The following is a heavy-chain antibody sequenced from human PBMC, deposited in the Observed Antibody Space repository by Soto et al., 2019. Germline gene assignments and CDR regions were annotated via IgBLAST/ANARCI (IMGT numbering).Heavy chain of an antibody. CDR1: GESISSGGYY. CDR2: IYDSESA. V-gene: IGHV4-31*03. D-gene: IGHD6-6*01. J-gene: IGHJ4*02. CDR3: ARASSSSSAADY. Sequence: QVQLQESGPGLVKPSQTLSLTCSVSGESISSGGYYWSWIRHHPGKGLEWIGYIYDSESAYYNPSPKHCVTISMDTAENHFAMRLSSVTAADTAVYYCARASSSSSAADYWGQGTLVTVSS.